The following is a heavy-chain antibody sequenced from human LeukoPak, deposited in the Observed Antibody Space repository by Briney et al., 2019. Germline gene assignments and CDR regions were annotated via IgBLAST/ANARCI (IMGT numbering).Heavy chain of an antibody. V-gene: IGHV3-15*07. Sequence: GGSLRLSCAASGFTFTNARMNWVRQAPGKGLEWVGRIKSKADGETIDYAAPVKGRFTFSSDDSKNMLYLQMNSLKSEDTAVYYCSTLTSRGLSDSWGQGTLVTVSS. J-gene: IGHJ4*02. CDR3: STLTSRGLSDS. CDR2: IKSKADGETI. CDR1: GFTFTNAR. D-gene: IGHD1-20*01.